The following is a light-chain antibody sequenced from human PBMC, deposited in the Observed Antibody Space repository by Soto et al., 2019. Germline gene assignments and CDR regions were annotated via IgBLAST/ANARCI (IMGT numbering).Light chain of an antibody. CDR3: QQTYSLPPDIT. CDR1: QSLANSF. V-gene: IGKV3-20*01. Sequence: EFVLTQSPGTLSLSPGERATLSCRASQSLANSFIAWYQQKPGQAPRLLIYDTSSRASGIPDRFSGSGSGTYFTLTISRLETEDFATYYCQQTYSLPPDITFGQGTRLDIK. CDR2: DTS. J-gene: IGKJ5*01.